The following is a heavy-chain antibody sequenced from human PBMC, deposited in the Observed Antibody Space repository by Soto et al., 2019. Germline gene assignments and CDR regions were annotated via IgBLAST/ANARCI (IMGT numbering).Heavy chain of an antibody. Sequence: QVQLVQSGAEVRKPGASVSVSCKVSGHTLNELSIHWVRQAPGEGLEWMGGFDPEDGEAKYAQKFQGRLTVTEDTSTETAYLDLSSLRSEDTAVYFCATDPFPGYSYGTWGQGTRVTVSS. CDR2: FDPEDGEA. CDR3: ATDPFPGYSYGT. V-gene: IGHV1-24*01. J-gene: IGHJ4*02. D-gene: IGHD5-18*01. CDR1: GHTLNELS.